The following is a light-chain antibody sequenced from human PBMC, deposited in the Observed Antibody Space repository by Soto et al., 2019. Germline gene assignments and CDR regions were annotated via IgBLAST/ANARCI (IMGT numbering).Light chain of an antibody. V-gene: IGLV2-14*01. Sequence: QSVLTQPASVSGSPGQSITVSCTGTSSDVGGYNYVSWYQQHPGKAPKLMIYDVSNRPPGVSNRFSGSKSGNTASLTISGLQAEDEADYYCSSFPSEDYVFGTGTKSPS. CDR3: SSFPSEDYV. J-gene: IGLJ1*01. CDR1: SSDVGGYNY. CDR2: DVS.